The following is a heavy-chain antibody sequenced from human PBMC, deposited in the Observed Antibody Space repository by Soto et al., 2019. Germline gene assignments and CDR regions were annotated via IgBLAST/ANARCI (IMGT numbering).Heavy chain of an antibody. Sequence: QVQLVESGGGVVQPGRSLRLSCAASGFTFSSYAMHWVRQAPGKGLEWVAVISYDGSNNYYADSVKGRFTISRDNSKNMLDLQMNSLRAEDTAVYYCARDGHFRADTAMVTAVDYWGQGTLVTVS. CDR1: GFTFSSYA. V-gene: IGHV3-30-3*01. J-gene: IGHJ4*02. D-gene: IGHD5-18*01. CDR2: ISYDGSNN. CDR3: ARDGHFRADTAMVTAVDY.